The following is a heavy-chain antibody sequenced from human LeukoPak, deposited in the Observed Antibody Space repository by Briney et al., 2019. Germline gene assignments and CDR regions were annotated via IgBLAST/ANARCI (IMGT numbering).Heavy chain of an antibody. CDR2: IIPIFGTA. V-gene: IGHV1-69*06. CDR1: GCTFSSYA. CDR3: ARGGDYDILTGYLPSNWFDP. J-gene: IGHJ5*02. D-gene: IGHD3-9*01. Sequence: ASVKVSCKASGCTFSSYAISWVRQAPGQGREWKGGIIPIFGTANYAQKFQGRVTITADKSTSTAYMELSSLRSEDTAVYYCARGGDYDILTGYLPSNWFDPWGQGTLVTVSS.